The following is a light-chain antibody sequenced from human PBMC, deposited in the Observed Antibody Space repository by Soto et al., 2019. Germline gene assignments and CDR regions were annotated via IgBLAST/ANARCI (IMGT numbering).Light chain of an antibody. CDR1: RFVSNY. Sequence: DIQMTQSPSTLSASVGDRVTITCRASRFVSNYLAWYQQNPGKAPKLLIYDASNLQTGVPSRFSGSGSGTHFTFTISSLQPEDFTTYYCQHYYTLPITFGQGTRLEIK. J-gene: IGKJ5*01. V-gene: IGKV1-33*01. CDR2: DAS. CDR3: QHYYTLPIT.